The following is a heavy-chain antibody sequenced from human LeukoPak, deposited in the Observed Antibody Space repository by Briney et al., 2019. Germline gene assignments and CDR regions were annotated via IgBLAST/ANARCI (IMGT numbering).Heavy chain of an antibody. CDR3: AALDHGHDY. Sequence: TAGGSLRLSCAASGFTFSSYNMNWVRQAPGKGLEWVSSISSSSGYIYYADSVMGRSTISRDNAKNSLYLQMNSLRAEDTAVYYCAALDHGHDYWGQGTLVTVSS. CDR1: GFTFSSYN. V-gene: IGHV3-21*01. CDR2: ISSSSGYI. J-gene: IGHJ4*02.